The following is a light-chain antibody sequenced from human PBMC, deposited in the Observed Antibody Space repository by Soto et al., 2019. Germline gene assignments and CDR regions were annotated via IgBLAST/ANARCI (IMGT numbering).Light chain of an antibody. CDR2: TAS. J-gene: IGKJ3*01. CDR1: QDIRND. V-gene: IGKV1-6*01. Sequence: AIQMTQSPSSLSASVGDRVTITCRASQDIRNDLGWYQQKPGKAPKLLIYTASTLQTGVSSRFSGSGIGTEFTLTISNLQPEDFATYYCLQDYNYPFTFGPGTKVDIK. CDR3: LQDYNYPFT.